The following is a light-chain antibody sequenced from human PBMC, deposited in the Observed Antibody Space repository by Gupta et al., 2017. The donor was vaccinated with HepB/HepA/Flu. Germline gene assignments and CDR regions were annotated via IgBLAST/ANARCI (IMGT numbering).Light chain of an antibody. Sequence: SPDSLAVSLGERATINCKSSQSLLHSSNNKNYLAWYQQRPGQPPTLLIYWASTRESGVPDRFSGSGSGTDFTLTISSLQAEDVAVYYCQQYSGTSWTFGXGTKVEVK. J-gene: IGKJ1*01. V-gene: IGKV4-1*01. CDR3: QQYSGTSWT. CDR2: WAS. CDR1: QSLLHSSNNKNY.